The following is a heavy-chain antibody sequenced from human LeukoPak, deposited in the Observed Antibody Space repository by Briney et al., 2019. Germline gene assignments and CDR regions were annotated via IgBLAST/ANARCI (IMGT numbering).Heavy chain of an antibody. Sequence: SETLSLTCTVSGGSISSYYWSWIRQPPGKGLEWIGYIYYSGSTNYNPSLKSRVTISVDTSKNQFSLKLSSVTAADTAVYYCARDVGGIQLLRGQGTLVTVSS. CDR3: ARDVGGIQLL. CDR1: GGSISSYY. V-gene: IGHV4-59*01. J-gene: IGHJ4*02. D-gene: IGHD5-18*01. CDR2: IYYSGST.